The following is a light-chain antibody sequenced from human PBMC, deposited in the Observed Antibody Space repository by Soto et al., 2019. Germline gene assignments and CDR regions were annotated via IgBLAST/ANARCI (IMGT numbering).Light chain of an antibody. V-gene: IGLV2-8*01. CDR3: VSYAGGTYV. CDR2: DVY. Sequence: QSALTQPPFASGSPGQSVTISCTGTSSDVGGYIFVSWYQQHPGKAPKLMIYDVYKRPSGVPDRFSGSKSGNTASLTVSGLQAEDEADYYCVSYAGGTYVFGTGTKLTVL. CDR1: SSDVGGYIF. J-gene: IGLJ1*01.